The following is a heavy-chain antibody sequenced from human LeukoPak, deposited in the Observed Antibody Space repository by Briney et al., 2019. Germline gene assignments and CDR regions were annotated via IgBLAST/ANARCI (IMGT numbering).Heavy chain of an antibody. CDR2: ISGSGGST. V-gene: IGHV3-23*01. D-gene: IGHD3-22*01. Sequence: GSPRLSCAASGFTFSSYAMSWVRQAPGKGLEWVSAISGSGGSTYYADSVKGRFTISRDNSKNTLYLQMNSLRAEDTAVYYCAKDGNYYDKHYFDYWGQGTLVTVSS. CDR3: AKDGNYYDKHYFDY. J-gene: IGHJ4*02. CDR1: GFTFSSYA.